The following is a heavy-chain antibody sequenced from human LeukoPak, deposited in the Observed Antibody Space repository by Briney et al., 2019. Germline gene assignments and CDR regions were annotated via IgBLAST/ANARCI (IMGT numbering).Heavy chain of an antibody. J-gene: IGHJ4*02. D-gene: IGHD6-13*01. CDR2: VYYSGST. CDR1: GGSVSSGSHY. CDR3: ATYIVAAGYLHY. V-gene: IGHV4-61*01. Sequence: SDTLSLTCTVSGGSVSSGSHYWSWIRQPPGKGLEWIGYVYYSGSTMYNPSLKSRVIISVDTSKNQFSLKLTSVTAADTAVYFCATYIVAAGYLHYWGQGTLVTVST.